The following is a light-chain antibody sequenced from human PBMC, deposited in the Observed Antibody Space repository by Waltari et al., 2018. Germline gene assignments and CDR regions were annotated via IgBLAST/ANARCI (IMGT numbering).Light chain of an antibody. CDR3: NSRDSSGQVV. J-gene: IGLJ2*01. CDR1: SLRDYY. Sequence: SSELTQDPAVSVALGQTVRITCQGDSLRDYYASWYQLKPGQAPVLVIYGKNNRPSGIPDRFSGSGSGNTASLTITGAQAEDEADYYCNSRDSSGQVVFGGGTKLTVL. V-gene: IGLV3-19*01. CDR2: GKN.